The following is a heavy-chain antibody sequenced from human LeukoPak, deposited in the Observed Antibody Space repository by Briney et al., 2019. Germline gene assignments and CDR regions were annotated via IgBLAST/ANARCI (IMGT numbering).Heavy chain of an antibody. V-gene: IGHV4-59*01. Sequence: SETLSLTCTVSGGSISSYYWSWIRQPPGKGLERIGYIYYSGSTNYNPSLKSRVTISVDTSKNQFSLKLSSVTAADTAVYYCARGSPSSGSMTFDYWGQGTLVTVSS. D-gene: IGHD6-19*01. J-gene: IGHJ4*02. CDR2: IYYSGST. CDR3: ARGSPSSGSMTFDY. CDR1: GGSISSYY.